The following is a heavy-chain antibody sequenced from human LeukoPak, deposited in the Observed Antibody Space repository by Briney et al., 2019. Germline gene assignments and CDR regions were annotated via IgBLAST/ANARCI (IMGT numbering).Heavy chain of an antibody. V-gene: IGHV4-4*07. CDR2: VYTSGDA. CDR1: GGSISGYY. D-gene: IGHD1-7*01. Sequence: SETLSLTCTVSGGSISGYYWSSIRQPAGKGLEWIGRVYTSGDAKYNPSLENRVSMSLDTSKNQFSLKLTFVTAADTAVYYCARYGDPNYYFDYWGQGTLVTVSS. CDR3: ARYGDPNYYFDY. J-gene: IGHJ4*02.